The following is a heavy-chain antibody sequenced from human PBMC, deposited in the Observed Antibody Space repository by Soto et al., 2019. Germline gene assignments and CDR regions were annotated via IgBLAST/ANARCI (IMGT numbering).Heavy chain of an antibody. J-gene: IGHJ5*02. V-gene: IGHV1-18*04. CDR1: GYPFIKYG. CDR2: IKVDSGYT. D-gene: IGHD3-9*01. Sequence: QLQLVQSVAEVKKPGASVRVSCKAYGYPFIKYGISWIRQAPEQGLEWMGWIKVDSGYTNYAQKFQGRVTMTADTSSDTAFMELRSLRLHDTAVYFCATSYDTGFDPWGQGTLVSVSS. CDR3: ATSYDTGFDP.